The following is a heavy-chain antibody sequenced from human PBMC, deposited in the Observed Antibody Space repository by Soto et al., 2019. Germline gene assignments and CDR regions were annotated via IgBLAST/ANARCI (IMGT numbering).Heavy chain of an antibody. D-gene: IGHD2-15*01. CDR3: ARENCSGGSCYYWYGMDV. J-gene: IGHJ6*02. V-gene: IGHV4-59*01. CDR1: GGSISSYY. CDR2: IYYSGST. Sequence: SETLSLTCTVSGGSISSYYWSWIRQPPGKGLEWIGYIYYSGSTNYNPSLKSRVTISVDTSKNQFSLKLSSVTAADTAVYYCARENCSGGSCYYWYGMDVWGQGTTVTVSS.